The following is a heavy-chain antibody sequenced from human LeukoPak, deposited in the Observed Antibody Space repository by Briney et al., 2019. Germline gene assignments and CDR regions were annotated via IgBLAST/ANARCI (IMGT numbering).Heavy chain of an antibody. D-gene: IGHD6-13*01. Sequence: ASVKVSCKASGYTFTSYGISWVRQAPGQGLEWMGWISAYNGNTNYAQKLQGRVTMTTDTSTSTAYMELRSLRSDDTAVYYCAREIAVVGTYQETDYWGQGTLVTVSS. V-gene: IGHV1-18*01. J-gene: IGHJ4*02. CDR3: AREIAVVGTYQETDY. CDR1: GYTFTSYG. CDR2: ISAYNGNT.